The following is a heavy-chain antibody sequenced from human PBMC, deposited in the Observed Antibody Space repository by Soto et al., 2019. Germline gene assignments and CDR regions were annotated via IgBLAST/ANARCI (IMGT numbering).Heavy chain of an antibody. CDR2: IKQDGSEK. J-gene: IGHJ4*02. V-gene: IGHV3-7*01. D-gene: IGHD2-15*01. Sequence: LRLSCAASGFTFSSYWMSWVRQAPGKGLEWVANIKQDGSEKYYVDSVKGRFTISRDNAKNSLYLQMNSLRAEDTAVYYCARVAVVVVAAIYYFDYWGQGTLVTVSS. CDR3: ARVAVVVVAAIYYFDY. CDR1: GFTFSSYW.